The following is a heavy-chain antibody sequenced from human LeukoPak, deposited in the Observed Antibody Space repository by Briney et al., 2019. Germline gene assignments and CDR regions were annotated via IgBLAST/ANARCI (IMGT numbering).Heavy chain of an antibody. CDR1: GYTFTGYY. V-gene: IGHV1-2*02. D-gene: IGHD3-3*01. Sequence: GASVKVSCKASGYTFTGYYMHWVRQAPGQGLEWMGWINPNSGGTNYAQKFQGRVTMTRDTSISTAYMELSRLRSDDTAVYYCARAGYGWYYDFWSGFDYFDYWGQGTLVTVSS. CDR2: INPNSGGT. J-gene: IGHJ4*02. CDR3: ARAGYGWYYDFWSGFDYFDY.